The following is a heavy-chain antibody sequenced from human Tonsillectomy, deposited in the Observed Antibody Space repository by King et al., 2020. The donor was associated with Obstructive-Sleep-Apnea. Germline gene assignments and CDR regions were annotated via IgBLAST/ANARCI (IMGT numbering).Heavy chain of an antibody. D-gene: IGHD4-17*01. CDR2: ISYDGSDK. Sequence: VQLVESGGGVVQPGRSLRLSCAASGFTFSTYEMHWVRQAPGKGLEWVAVISYDGSDKYYADSVKGRFTIPRDNSKNTLSLQMNSLTTEDTAVFYCATYGDYPGSSFDYWGQGTLVTVSS. CDR1: GFTFSTYE. J-gene: IGHJ4*02. CDR3: ATYGDYPGSSFDY. V-gene: IGHV3-30*04.